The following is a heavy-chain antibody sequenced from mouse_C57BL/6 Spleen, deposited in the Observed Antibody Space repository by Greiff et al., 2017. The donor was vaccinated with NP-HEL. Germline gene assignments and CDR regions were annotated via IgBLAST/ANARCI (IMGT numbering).Heavy chain of an antibody. V-gene: IGHV5-15*01. D-gene: IGHD3-2*02. CDR1: GFTFSDYG. CDR3: ARGEDSSGSYYAMDY. CDR2: ISNLAYSI. Sequence: EVQVVESGGGLVQPGGSLKLSCAASGFTFSDYGMAWVRQAPRKGPEWVAFISNLAYSIYYADTVTGRFTISRENAKNTLYLEMSSLRSEDTAMYYCARGEDSSGSYYAMDYWGQGTSVTVSS. J-gene: IGHJ4*01.